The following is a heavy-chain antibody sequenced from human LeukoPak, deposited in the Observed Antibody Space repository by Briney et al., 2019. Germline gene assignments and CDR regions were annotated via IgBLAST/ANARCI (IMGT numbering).Heavy chain of an antibody. CDR1: GFTFSSYS. D-gene: IGHD6-19*01. CDR2: ISSSSSTI. Sequence: GGSLRLSCAASGFTFSSYSMNWVRQAPGKGLEWVSYISSSSSTIYYADSVKGRFTISRDNAKNSLYLQMNSLRAEDTAVYCCARVSSGWYGYFDYWGQGTLVTVSS. CDR3: ARVSSGWYGYFDY. V-gene: IGHV3-48*01. J-gene: IGHJ4*02.